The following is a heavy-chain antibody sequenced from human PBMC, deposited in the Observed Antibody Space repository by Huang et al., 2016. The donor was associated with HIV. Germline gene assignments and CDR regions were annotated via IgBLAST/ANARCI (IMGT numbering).Heavy chain of an antibody. Sequence: QVQLQQSGPGLVKPSQTLSLTCAISGGSVSSNNTAWNWIRQSPSRGLAWLGRTYYRSNWYNDYAVSMKGRIIINPDTSKNQFSLQLNSVTPEDTAVYYCARDPKARPWAQYYLDYWGQGTLVTVSS. CDR3: ARDPKARPWAQYYLDY. J-gene: IGHJ4*02. D-gene: IGHD6-6*01. CDR1: GGSVSSNNTA. V-gene: IGHV6-1*01. CDR2: TYYRSNWYN.